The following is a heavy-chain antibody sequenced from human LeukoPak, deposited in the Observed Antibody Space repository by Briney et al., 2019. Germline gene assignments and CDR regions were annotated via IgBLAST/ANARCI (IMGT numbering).Heavy chain of an antibody. CDR3: ARDASDIVVVVGGTPSEVWFDT. Sequence: MTGGSLRLSCTASGVSFRTYTMNWVRQAPGKGLEWVSSISGSSTYIYYADSVKGRFTISRDNTKNSLYLQLNSLRAEDTAVYYCARDASDIVVVVGGTPSEVWFDTWGQGTLVTVSS. J-gene: IGHJ5*02. CDR1: GVSFRTYT. CDR2: ISGSSTYI. D-gene: IGHD2-15*01. V-gene: IGHV3-21*01.